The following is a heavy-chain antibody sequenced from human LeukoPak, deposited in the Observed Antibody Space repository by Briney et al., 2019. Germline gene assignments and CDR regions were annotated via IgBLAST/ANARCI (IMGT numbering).Heavy chain of an antibody. Sequence: GRSLRLSCAASGFTFSSYGMHWVRQAPGKGLEWVAVIWYDGSNKYYADSMKGRFTISRDNSKNTLYLQMNSLRAEDTAVYYCARGFDWLLFDYWGQGTLVTVSS. CDR2: IWYDGSNK. CDR3: ARGFDWLLFDY. J-gene: IGHJ4*02. D-gene: IGHD3-9*01. V-gene: IGHV3-33*01. CDR1: GFTFSSYG.